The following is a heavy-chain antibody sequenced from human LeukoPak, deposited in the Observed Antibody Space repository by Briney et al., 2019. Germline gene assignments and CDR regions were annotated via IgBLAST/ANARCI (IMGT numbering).Heavy chain of an antibody. D-gene: IGHD1-26*01. CDR1: GFTFSSYG. J-gene: IGHJ4*02. CDR2: ISYDGSNK. CDR3: AKAVYSGSYFYFDY. V-gene: IGHV3-30*18. Sequence: QPGKSLRLSCAASGFTFSSYGMHWVRQAPGKGLEWVAVISYDGSNKYYADSVKGRFTISRDNSKNTLYLQMNSLRAEDTAVYYCAKAVYSGSYFYFDYWGQGTLVTVSS.